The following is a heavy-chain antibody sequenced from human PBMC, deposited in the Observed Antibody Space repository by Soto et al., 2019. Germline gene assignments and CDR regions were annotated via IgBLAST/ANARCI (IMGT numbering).Heavy chain of an antibody. CDR1: GFTFSSYA. CDR2: ISYDGSNK. J-gene: IGHJ4*02. CDR3: ARPDCSGGSCGGMSPFDY. Sequence: QVQLVESGGGVVQPGRSLRLSCAASGFTFSSYAMHWVRQAPGKGLEWVAVISYDGSNKYYADSVKRRFTISRDNSKNTLYLQMNSLRAEDTAVYYCARPDCSGGSCGGMSPFDYWGQGTLVTVSS. D-gene: IGHD2-15*01. V-gene: IGHV3-30-3*01.